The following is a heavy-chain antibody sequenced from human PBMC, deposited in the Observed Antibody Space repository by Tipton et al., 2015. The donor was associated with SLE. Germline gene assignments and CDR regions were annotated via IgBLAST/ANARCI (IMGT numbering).Heavy chain of an antibody. Sequence: TLSLTCTVSGGSISSSSYYWDWIRQPPGKGLEWIGGMYYSGSTYYNPSLKSRVSISVDTSKNQFSLKLTSVTAADTAIHYCTRDGEYTSSWSHFGGSFDIWGQGTMVTVSS. V-gene: IGHV4-39*07. J-gene: IGHJ3*02. CDR2: MYYSGST. CDR3: TRDGEYTSSWSHFGGSFDI. CDR1: GGSISSSSYY. D-gene: IGHD6-13*01.